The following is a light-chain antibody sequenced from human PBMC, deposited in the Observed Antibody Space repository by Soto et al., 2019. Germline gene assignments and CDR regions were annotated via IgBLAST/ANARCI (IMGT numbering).Light chain of an antibody. CDR3: ATWDDSLSVL. Sequence: QSVLTQPPSASGTPGQRVTISCSGSRSNIGSNYVYWYQQLPGTAPKLLIYRSTQRPSGVPDRFSGSKSGTSASLAISGLGSEDEADYYCATWDDSLSVLFGTGTKVTVL. CDR2: RST. J-gene: IGLJ1*01. CDR1: RSNIGSNY. V-gene: IGLV1-47*01.